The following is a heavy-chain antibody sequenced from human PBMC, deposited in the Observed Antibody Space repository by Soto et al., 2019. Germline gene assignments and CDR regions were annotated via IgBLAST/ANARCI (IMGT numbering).Heavy chain of an antibody. V-gene: IGHV3-23*01. CDR3: AKDSKSSIAARGDYYFDY. D-gene: IGHD6-6*01. J-gene: IGHJ4*02. CDR2: ISGSGGST. Sequence: EVQLLESGGGLVQPGGSLRLSCAASGFTFSSYAMSWVRQAPGKGLEWVSAISGSGGSTYYADSVKGRFTISRDNSKNTLYLQMNSLRAEDTAVYYWAKDSKSSIAARGDYYFDYWGQGTLVTVSS. CDR1: GFTFSSYA.